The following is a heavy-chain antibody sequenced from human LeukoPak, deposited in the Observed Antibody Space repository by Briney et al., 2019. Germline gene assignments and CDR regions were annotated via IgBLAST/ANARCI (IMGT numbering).Heavy chain of an antibody. V-gene: IGHV4-31*03. CDR1: GGSISSGGYY. CDR2: IYYSGST. D-gene: IGHD3-10*01. CDR3: ARDVGVRGVIRY. J-gene: IGHJ4*02. Sequence: PSQTLSLTCTISGGSISSGGYYWSWIRQHPGKGLEWIGYIYYSGSTYYNPSLKSRVTISVDTSKNQFSLKLSSVTAADTAVYYCARDVGVRGVIRYWGQGTLVTVSS.